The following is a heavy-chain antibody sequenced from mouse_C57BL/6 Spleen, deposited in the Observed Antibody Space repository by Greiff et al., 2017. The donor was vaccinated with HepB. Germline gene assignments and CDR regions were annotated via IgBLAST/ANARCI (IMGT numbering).Heavy chain of an antibody. J-gene: IGHJ3*01. CDR3: AIPGAY. CDR2: ISNGGGST. CDR1: GFPFSDYY. Sequence: VKLMESGGGLVQPGGSLKLSCAASGFPFSDYYMYWVRQTPGKRLEWVAYISNGGGSTYYPDTVKGRFTISRDNAKNTLYLQMSRLKSEDTAMYYCAIPGAYWGQGTLVTVSA. V-gene: IGHV5-12*01.